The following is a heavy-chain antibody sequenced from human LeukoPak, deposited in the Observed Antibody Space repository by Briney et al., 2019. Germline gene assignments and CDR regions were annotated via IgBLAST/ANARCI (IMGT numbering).Heavy chain of an antibody. D-gene: IGHD3-22*01. V-gene: IGHV3-30*18. J-gene: IGHJ6*02. CDR2: ISYDGNYK. CDR3: AKRGERGSGSVYGTDV. Sequence: GGSLRLSCAASGFTFRSYGRHWVRQGPGKGLEWLAIISYDGNYKNYADSVKGRFTISRDNSENTLHLQMNSLRPEDTAMYYCAKRGERGSGSVYGTDVWGQGTTVTVSS. CDR1: GFTFRSYG.